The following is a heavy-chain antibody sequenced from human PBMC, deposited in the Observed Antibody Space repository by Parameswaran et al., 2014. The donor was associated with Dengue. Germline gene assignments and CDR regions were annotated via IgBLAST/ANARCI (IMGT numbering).Heavy chain of an antibody. J-gene: IGHJ3*02. Sequence: MPGVRQAPGKGLVWVARFNSNENRTGYADSVKGRFTISRDNAENTLFLQMNSLRAEDTAVYYCARDVGGNGYQDGFDIWGQGTMVTVSS. CDR2: FNSNENRT. D-gene: IGHD5-24*01. V-gene: IGHV3-74*01. CDR3: ARDVGGNGYQDGFDI.